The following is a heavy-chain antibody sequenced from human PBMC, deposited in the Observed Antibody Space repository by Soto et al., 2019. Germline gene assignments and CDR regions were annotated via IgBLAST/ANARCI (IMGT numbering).Heavy chain of an antibody. CDR1: GGNRYT. J-gene: IGHJ6*02. D-gene: IGHD2-2*01. Sequence: QVQLVQSGAEVKKPGSSVKVSCKGSGGNRYTITWVRQAPGQGLEWMGRIIPMFGIASYAQNFQGRVTMTADKSTSTAYRKLSSLRSEDTAVYYWARDSGRSDVAPAAISAMDVWGQGTTVTVSS. V-gene: IGHV1-69*08. CDR2: IIPMFGIA. CDR3: ARDSGRSDVAPAAISAMDV.